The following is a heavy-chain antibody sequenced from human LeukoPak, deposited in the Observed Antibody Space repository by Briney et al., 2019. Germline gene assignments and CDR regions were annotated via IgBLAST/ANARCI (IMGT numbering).Heavy chain of an antibody. CDR2: INYSGST. CDR1: GGSFSDYS. D-gene: IGHD1-26*01. CDR3: ARELVGPTGRFDY. J-gene: IGHJ4*02. V-gene: IGHV4-34*01. Sequence: SETLSLTCAVYGGSFSDYSWSWLRQTPEKGLEWIGEINYSGSTNYNPSLKSRVIMSVDTSKNQFSMKLRSVTAADTAVYYCARELVGPTGRFDYWGQGALVTVSS.